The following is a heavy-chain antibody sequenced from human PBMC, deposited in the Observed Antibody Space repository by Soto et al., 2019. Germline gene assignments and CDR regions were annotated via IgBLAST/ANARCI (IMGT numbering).Heavy chain of an antibody. CDR1: VGSISSYY. Sequence: PSETLSLTCTFSVGSISSYYWSWIRQPPGRGLEWIGYIYYSGSTNYNPSLKSRVTISVDTSKNQFSLKLSSVTAADTAVYYCARLLGDHPPLTYYYGMDVWGQGTTVTGSS. CDR2: IYYSGST. J-gene: IGHJ6*01. V-gene: IGHV4-59*01. CDR3: ARLLGDHPPLTYYYGMDV. D-gene: IGHD2-8*02.